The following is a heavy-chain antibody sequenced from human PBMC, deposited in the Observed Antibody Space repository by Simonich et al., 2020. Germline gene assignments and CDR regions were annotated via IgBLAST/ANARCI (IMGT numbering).Heavy chain of an antibody. Sequence: EVQLVESGGGLVKPGGSLRLSCAASGFNFSSYSMNWVHQAPGKGLEWVSTIRSSSSYKYYADSVNGRFTISRDNAKNSLYLEMNSLRAEDTAVYYCARWIAVAGTGAYGMDVWGQGTTVTVSS. V-gene: IGHV3-21*01. CDR3: ARWIAVAGTGAYGMDV. J-gene: IGHJ6*02. D-gene: IGHD6-19*01. CDR1: GFNFSSYS. CDR2: IRSSSSYK.